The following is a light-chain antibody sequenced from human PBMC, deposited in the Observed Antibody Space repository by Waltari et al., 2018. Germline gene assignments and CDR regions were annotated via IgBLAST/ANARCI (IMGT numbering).Light chain of an antibody. V-gene: IGLV3-1*01. Sequence: SYELTQPPSVSVSPGQTASITCPGDKLGDKYACWYQQKPGQTPVLVIYEDNKRPSGIPERFSGSNSGNTATLTISGTQAMDEADYYCQAWDSYVVFGGGTRLTVL. CDR1: KLGDKY. CDR2: EDN. CDR3: QAWDSYVV. J-gene: IGLJ2*01.